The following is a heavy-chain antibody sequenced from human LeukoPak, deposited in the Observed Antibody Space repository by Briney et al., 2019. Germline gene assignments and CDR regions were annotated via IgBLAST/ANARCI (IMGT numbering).Heavy chain of an antibody. V-gene: IGHV4-34*01. D-gene: IGHD5-18*01. CDR2: INHSGST. CDR3: AGARMDTAMVLLDY. Sequence: SETLSLTCAVYGGSFSGYYWSWIRQPPGKGLEWIGEINHSGSTNYNPPLKSRVTISVDTSKNQFSLKLSSVTAADTAVYYCAGARMDTAMVLLDYWGQGTLVTVSS. J-gene: IGHJ4*02. CDR1: GGSFSGYY.